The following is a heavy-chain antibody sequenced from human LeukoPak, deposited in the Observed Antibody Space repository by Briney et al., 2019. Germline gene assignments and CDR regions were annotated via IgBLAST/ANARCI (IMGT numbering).Heavy chain of an antibody. D-gene: IGHD6-13*01. CDR3: ARHVAGGSTSPGVAAAGSLDY. V-gene: IGHV5-51*01. J-gene: IGHJ4*02. CDR1: GYSFTSYW. CDR2: IYPGDSDT. Sequence: GESLKISCKGSGYSFTSYWTGWVRQMPGKGLEWMGIIYPGDSDTRYSPSFQGQVTISADKSISTAYLQWSSLKASDTAMYYCARHVAGGSTSPGVAAAGSLDYWGQGTLVTVSS.